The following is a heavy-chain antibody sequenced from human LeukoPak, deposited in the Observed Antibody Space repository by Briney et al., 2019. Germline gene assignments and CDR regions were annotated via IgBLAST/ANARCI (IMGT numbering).Heavy chain of an antibody. CDR1: GFTFSSYA. Sequence: GGSLRLSCAASGFTFSSYAMSWVRQAPGKGLEWVSAISGSGGSTYYADSVKGRFTISRDNSKNTLYLQMNSLRAEDTAVYYCAKWHAGHSSGWHVPYYYYGMDVWGQGTTVTVSS. D-gene: IGHD6-19*01. CDR3: AKWHAGHSSGWHVPYYYYGMDV. J-gene: IGHJ6*02. CDR2: ISGSGGST. V-gene: IGHV3-23*01.